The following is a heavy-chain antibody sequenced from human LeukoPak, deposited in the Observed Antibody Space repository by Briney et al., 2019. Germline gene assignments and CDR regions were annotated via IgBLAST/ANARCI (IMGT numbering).Heavy chain of an antibody. Sequence: QPGRSLRLSCTACGFTFGDYAMSWVRQAPGKGLEWVGFIRGKAYGGTTEYAASVKGRFTISRDDSKSIAYLQMNSLKTEDTAVYYRLRVVTRVMFDYWGQGTLVTVSS. CDR1: GFTFGDYA. V-gene: IGHV3-49*04. CDR3: LRVVTRVMFDY. CDR2: IRGKAYGGTT. J-gene: IGHJ4*02. D-gene: IGHD5-18*01.